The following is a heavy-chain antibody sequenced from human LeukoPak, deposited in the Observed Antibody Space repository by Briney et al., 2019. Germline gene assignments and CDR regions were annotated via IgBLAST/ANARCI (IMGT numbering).Heavy chain of an antibody. V-gene: IGHV4-39*01. D-gene: IGHD6-13*01. Sequence: WVRQPPGKGLEWIGSIYYSGSTYYNPSLKSRVTISVDTSKNQLSLKLSSVTAADTAVYYCASARTSSRSWFTFDYWGQGILVTVSS. J-gene: IGHJ4*02. CDR2: IYYSGST. CDR3: ASARTSSRSWFTFDY.